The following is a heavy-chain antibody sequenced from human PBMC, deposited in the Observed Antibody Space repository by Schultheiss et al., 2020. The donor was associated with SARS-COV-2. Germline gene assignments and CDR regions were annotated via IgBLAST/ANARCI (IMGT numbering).Heavy chain of an antibody. J-gene: IGHJ4*02. CDR3: ARRGDHDDSDYDY. D-gene: IGHD4-11*01. Sequence: GGSLRLSCAASGFAVSSNYMSWVRQAPGKGLEWVANIKQDGSEEYYVDSVKGRFTISRDNAKNSLYLQMDSLRAEDTAVYYCARRGDHDDSDYDYWGQGALVTVSS. V-gene: IGHV3-7*01. CDR1: GFAVSSNY. CDR2: IKQDGSEE.